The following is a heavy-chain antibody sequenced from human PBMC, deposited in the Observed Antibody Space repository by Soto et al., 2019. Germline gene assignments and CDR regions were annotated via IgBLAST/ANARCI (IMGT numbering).Heavy chain of an antibody. CDR2: ISGSGGST. Sequence: PGGSLRLSCAASGFTFSSYAMSWVRQAPGKGLEWVSAISGSGGSTYYADSVKGRFTISRDNSKNTLYLQMNSLRAEDTAVYYCAKLRYDFWSGYLPLYYYYYYGMDVWGQGTTVTVS. D-gene: IGHD3-3*01. CDR3: AKLRYDFWSGYLPLYYYYYYGMDV. V-gene: IGHV3-23*01. CDR1: GFTFSSYA. J-gene: IGHJ6*02.